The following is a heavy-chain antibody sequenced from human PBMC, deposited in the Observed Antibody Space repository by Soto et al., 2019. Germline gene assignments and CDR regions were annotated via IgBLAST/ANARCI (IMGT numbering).Heavy chain of an antibody. D-gene: IGHD1-1*01. CDR1: GGTFSSYT. CDR2: IVPIFGTT. J-gene: IGHJ3*02. Sequence: QVQLVQSGAEVKKPGSSVKVSCKASGGTFSSYTFSWVRQAPGQGLEWMGGIVPIFGTTNDAKNFQGRVTISGDESTRTVYMELRSLRSEDSAMYYCARDGDVKSTSPRGAFDIWGQGTVITVSS. CDR3: ARDGDVKSTSPRGAFDI. V-gene: IGHV1-69*01.